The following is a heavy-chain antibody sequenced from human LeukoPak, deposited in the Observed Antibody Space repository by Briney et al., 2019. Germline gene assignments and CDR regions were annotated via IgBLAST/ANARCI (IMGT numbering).Heavy chain of an antibody. J-gene: IGHJ2*01. D-gene: IGHD5-18*01. Sequence: SETLSLTCAVYGGSFSGYYWSWIRQPPGKGLQWIGEINHSGSTNYNPSLKSRVTISVDTSKNQFSLKLSSVTAADTAVYYCARTEGYSYGPPGWYFDLWGRGTLVTVSS. CDR1: GGSFSGYY. CDR3: ARTEGYSYGPPGWYFDL. CDR2: INHSGST. V-gene: IGHV4-34*01.